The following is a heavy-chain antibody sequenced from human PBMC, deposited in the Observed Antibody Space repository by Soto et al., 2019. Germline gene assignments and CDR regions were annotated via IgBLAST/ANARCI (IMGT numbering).Heavy chain of an antibody. CDR3: VRSCSSRWYGDAFDN. D-gene: IGHD6-13*01. CDR1: GGSISSYY. Sequence: QVQLQESGPGLVKPSETLSLTCTVSGGSISSYYWSWIRQPPGKGLEWIGYSYYSGSTNYNPSLKSRVTISVDTSKNQFSLKLSFVTAADTAVYYCVRSCSSRWYGDAFDNWGQGTMVTVSS. V-gene: IGHV4-59*08. CDR2: SYYSGST. J-gene: IGHJ3*02.